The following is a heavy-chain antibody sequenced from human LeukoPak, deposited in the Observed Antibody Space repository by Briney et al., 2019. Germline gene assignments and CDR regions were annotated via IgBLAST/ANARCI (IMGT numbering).Heavy chain of an antibody. D-gene: IGHD1-26*01. CDR1: GYTFTGYY. V-gene: IGHV1-46*01. Sequence: ASVKVSCKASGYTFTGYYIHWVRQAPGQGLEWMGLINPSGGSTTYAQKFQGRITMTRDMSTSTVYMELSSLRSDDTAMYYCARDGARGSAESWFDPWGQGTLVTVSS. CDR3: ARDGARGSAESWFDP. CDR2: INPSGGST. J-gene: IGHJ5*02.